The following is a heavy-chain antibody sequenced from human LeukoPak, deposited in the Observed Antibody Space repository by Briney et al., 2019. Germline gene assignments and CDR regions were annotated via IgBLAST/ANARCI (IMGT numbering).Heavy chain of an antibody. CDR1: GFSFSSYA. CDR2: ISGSGGST. J-gene: IGHJ4*02. CDR3: AKGGRAKQWRVLFDY. D-gene: IGHD6-19*01. Sequence: GGSLRLSCAASGFSFSSYAMSWVRQAPGKGLEWVSAISGSGGSTYYADPVKGRFTISRDNSKNTLYLQMNSLRAEDTAVYYCAKGGRAKQWRVLFDYWGQGTLVTVSS. V-gene: IGHV3-23*01.